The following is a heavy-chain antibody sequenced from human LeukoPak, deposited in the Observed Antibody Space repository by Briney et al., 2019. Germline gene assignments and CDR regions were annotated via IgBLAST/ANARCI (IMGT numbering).Heavy chain of an antibody. Sequence: SETLSLTCAVSGGSISSSNWWSWVRQPLGKGLEWIGEIYHSGSTNYNPSLKSRVTISVDKSKNQFSLKLSSVTAADTAVYYCARGLVATIGGFDYWGQGTLVTVSS. V-gene: IGHV4-4*02. CDR1: GGSISSSNW. CDR3: ARGLVATIGGFDY. D-gene: IGHD5-12*01. CDR2: IYHSGST. J-gene: IGHJ4*02.